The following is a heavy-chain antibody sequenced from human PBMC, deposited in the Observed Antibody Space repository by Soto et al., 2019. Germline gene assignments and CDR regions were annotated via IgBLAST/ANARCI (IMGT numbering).Heavy chain of an antibody. CDR1: GGSISSSSYY. J-gene: IGHJ4*02. Sequence: QLQLQESGPGLVKPSETLSLTCTVSGGSISSSSYYWGWIRQPPGKGLEWIGSIYYSGSTYYNPSPKSRATISVDTSKNQFSLKLSSVTAADTAVYSCARHTPAISISDHWGQGTLVTVSS. CDR3: ARHTPAISISDH. CDR2: IYYSGST. V-gene: IGHV4-39*01. D-gene: IGHD2-15*01.